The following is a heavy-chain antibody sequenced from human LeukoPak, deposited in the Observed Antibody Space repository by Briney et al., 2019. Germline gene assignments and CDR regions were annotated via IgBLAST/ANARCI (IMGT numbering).Heavy chain of an antibody. Sequence: GGSLRLSCAASGFTFSSYAMSWVRQAPGKGLEWVSGISGSGDRTHDADSAKGRFTISRDNSKNKVYLQMNSLRADDTAAYYCAKERSSGWPFDYWGQGTLVTVSS. CDR3: AKERSSGWPFDY. D-gene: IGHD6-19*01. J-gene: IGHJ4*02. CDR2: ISGSGDRT. CDR1: GFTFSSYA. V-gene: IGHV3-23*01.